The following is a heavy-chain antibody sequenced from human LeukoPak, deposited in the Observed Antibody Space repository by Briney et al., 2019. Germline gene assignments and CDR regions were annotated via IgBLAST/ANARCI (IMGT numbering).Heavy chain of an antibody. V-gene: IGHV3-13*01. CDR3: ARAAYSSTWYSRYFDL. CDR2: IGTAGEI. CDR1: GFTFSSYD. J-gene: IGHJ2*01. D-gene: IGHD6-13*01. Sequence: GGSLRLSCAASGFTFSSYDIHWVRQATGKGLEWVSGIGTAGEIYYPGSVKGRFTIPRENAKNSLYLQMNSLRAGDTAVYYCARAAYSSTWYSRYFDLWGRGTLVTVSS.